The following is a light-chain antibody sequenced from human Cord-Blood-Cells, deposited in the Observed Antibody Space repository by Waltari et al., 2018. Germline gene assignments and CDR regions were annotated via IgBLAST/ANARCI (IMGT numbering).Light chain of an antibody. Sequence: QSALTQPASVSGSLGQSITISCTGNSSAVGGYTYVSWYQQHPGKAPKPMIYEVSNRPSGVSNRFSGSKSGNTASLTISGLQAEDEADYYCSSYTSSSTWVFGGGTKLTVL. V-gene: IGLV2-14*01. CDR3: SSYTSSSTWV. J-gene: IGLJ3*02. CDR2: EVS. CDR1: SSAVGGYTY.